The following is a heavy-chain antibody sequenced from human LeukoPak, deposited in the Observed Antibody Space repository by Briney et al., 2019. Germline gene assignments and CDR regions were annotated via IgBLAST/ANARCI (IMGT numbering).Heavy chain of an antibody. CDR2: VYYTGST. J-gene: IGHJ2*01. V-gene: IGHV4-59*08. CDR3: ARHPWYYYDSGHGVFDL. Sequence: SETLSLTCTVSGASISTYYWSWIRQPPGKGLESIGYVYYTGSTKYNPSLMSRVTISVDTSKNQFSLKLSSVTAADTAVYYRARHPWYYYDSGHGVFDLWGRGTLVTVSS. CDR1: GASISTYY. D-gene: IGHD3-22*01.